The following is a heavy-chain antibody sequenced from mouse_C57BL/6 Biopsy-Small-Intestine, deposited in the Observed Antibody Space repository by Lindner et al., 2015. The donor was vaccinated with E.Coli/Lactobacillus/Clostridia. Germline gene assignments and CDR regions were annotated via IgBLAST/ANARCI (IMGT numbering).Heavy chain of an antibody. Sequence: VQLQESGAELVRPGASVKLSCTASGFNIKDDYMHWVKQRPEQGLEWIGRIDPATDNTKYAPKFQDKATITADTSSNTVYPQLSSLTSEYTAVYYCVRWRSHYAMDYWGQGTSVTVSS. J-gene: IGHJ4*01. V-gene: IGHV14-4*01. CDR3: VRWRSHYAMDY. CDR1: GFNIKDDY. CDR2: IDPATDNT. D-gene: IGHD1-1*02.